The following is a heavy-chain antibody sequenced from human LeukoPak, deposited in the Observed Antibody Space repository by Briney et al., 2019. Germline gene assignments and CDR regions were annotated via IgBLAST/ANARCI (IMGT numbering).Heavy chain of an antibody. J-gene: IGHJ4*02. V-gene: IGHV3-23*01. CDR1: GFTFSSYA. Sequence: GGPLRLSCAASGFTFSSYAMSWVRQAPGKGLEWVSAISGSGGSTYHAAPVKGRFTPSKDNSKHTLYLQINRLSAEDTAVYYCAKDLDIVATITGNWGQGTLVTVSS. CDR3: AKDLDIVATITGN. CDR2: ISGSGGST. D-gene: IGHD5-12*01.